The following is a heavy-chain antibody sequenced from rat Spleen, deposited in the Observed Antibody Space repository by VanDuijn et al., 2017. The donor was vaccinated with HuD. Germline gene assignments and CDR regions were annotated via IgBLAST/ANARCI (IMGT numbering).Heavy chain of an antibody. D-gene: IGHD2-2*01. V-gene: IGHV5S23*01. CDR1: GFTFSNYD. Sequence: EVQLVESDGGLVQPGRSLKLSCAASGFTFSNYDMAWVRQAPTKGLEWVASISPSGGSTYYRDSVKGRFTISRDNAKSSLYLQMDNLRSEDTATYYCARAGYLRDWYFDFWGPGTMVTVSS. J-gene: IGHJ1*01. CDR3: ARAGYLRDWYFDF. CDR2: ISPSGGST.